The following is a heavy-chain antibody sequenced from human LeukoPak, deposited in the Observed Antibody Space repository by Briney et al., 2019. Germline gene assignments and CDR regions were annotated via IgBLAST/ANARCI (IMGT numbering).Heavy chain of an antibody. CDR1: GFTFSSYA. D-gene: IGHD6-19*01. V-gene: IGHV3-23*01. CDR3: AKDTVAVAGNYFDY. J-gene: IGHJ4*02. Sequence: PGGSLRLSCAASGFTFSSYAMSWVRQAPGKGLEWVSAIDSSGGSTYYAGSVKGRFTISRDNSKNTLSLRMNSLRAEDTAIYYCAKDTVAVAGNYFDYWGQGTLVTVSS. CDR2: IDSSGGST.